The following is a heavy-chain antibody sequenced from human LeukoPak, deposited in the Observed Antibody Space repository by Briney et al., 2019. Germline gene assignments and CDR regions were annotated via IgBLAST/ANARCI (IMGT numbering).Heavy chain of an antibody. CDR1: GYTFTGHL. Sequence: ASVKVSCKASGYTFTGHLIHWVRQAPGQRLEWMRWINPKSGGTTYAQKFQGRVTMTRDTSTSTVYMDLSSLRSDDTAVYFCAREREGLYDILTGYFAYWGQGTLVTVSS. J-gene: IGHJ4*02. D-gene: IGHD3-9*01. CDR3: AREREGLYDILTGYFAY. V-gene: IGHV1-2*02. CDR2: INPKSGGT.